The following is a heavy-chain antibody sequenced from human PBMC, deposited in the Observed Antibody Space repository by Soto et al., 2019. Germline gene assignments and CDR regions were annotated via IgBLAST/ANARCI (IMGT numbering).Heavy chain of an antibody. Sequence: GECLNLSFKVSGYNFSDNLSVCVRLMPGKGLEWMGRIDPSDSYTNYSPSFQGHVTISADKSISTAYLQWSSLKASDTAMYYCARRLRDNDAFHIWGQGKMVTGSS. D-gene: IGHD1-20*01. CDR1: GYNFSDNL. V-gene: IGHV5-10-1*01. CDR3: ARRLRDNDAFHI. CDR2: IDPSDSYT. J-gene: IGHJ3*02.